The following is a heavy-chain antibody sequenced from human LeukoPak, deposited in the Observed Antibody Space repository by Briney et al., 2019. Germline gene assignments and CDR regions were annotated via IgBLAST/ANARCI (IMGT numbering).Heavy chain of an antibody. V-gene: IGHV4-34*01. Sequence: PSETLSLTCAVYGESFSGYYWSWIRQPPGKGLEWIGSIYHSGSTYYNPSLKSRVTISVDTSKNQFSLRLSSVTAADTAVYYCAKLNDYYYYYYMDVWGKGTTVTVSS. CDR1: GESFSGYY. J-gene: IGHJ6*03. CDR3: AKLNDYYYYYYMDV. D-gene: IGHD4-23*01. CDR2: IYHSGST.